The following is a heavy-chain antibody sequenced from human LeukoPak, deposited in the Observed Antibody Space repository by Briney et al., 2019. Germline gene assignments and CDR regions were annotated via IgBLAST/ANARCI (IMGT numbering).Heavy chain of an antibody. CDR1: GGSISSYY. CDR3: ARDFGLVRFDP. J-gene: IGHJ5*02. V-gene: IGHV4-4*07. CDR2: IYTSGST. D-gene: IGHD3-10*01. Sequence: PSETLSLTCTVSGGSISSYYWSWLRQPAGKGLEWIGRIYTSGSTNYNPSLRSRVTTSVDTSKNQFSLKLSSVTAADTAVYYCARDFGLVRFDPWGQGTLVTVSS.